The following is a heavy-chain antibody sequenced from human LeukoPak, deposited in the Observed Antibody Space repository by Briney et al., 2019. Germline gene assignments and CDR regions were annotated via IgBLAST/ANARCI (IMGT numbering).Heavy chain of an antibody. D-gene: IGHD1-20*01. V-gene: IGHV4-39*01. J-gene: IGHJ4*02. CDR1: GGSISSISYY. CDR2: IYYTGST. CDR3: ARHLSITGTTGFDY. Sequence: SETLSLTCTISGGSISSISYYWGWIRQPPGKGLEWIGSIYYTGSTYYNPSLKSRVTVSVDTSKNQFSLKLSSVTAADTAVYYCARHLSITGTTGFDYWGQGTLVTVSS.